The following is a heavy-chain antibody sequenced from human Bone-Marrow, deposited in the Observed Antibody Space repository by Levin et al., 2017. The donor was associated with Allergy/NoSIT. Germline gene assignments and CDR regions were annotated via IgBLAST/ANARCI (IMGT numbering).Heavy chain of an antibody. D-gene: IGHD6-13*01. CDR3: VREGSWSSTWLGNYYFDY. CDR2: TSFDGRNK. CDR1: EFNFSNYA. Sequence: GGSLRLSCAGSEFNFSNYAMHWVRQAPGKGLEWVAVTSFDGRNKYYADSVKGRFTIFRDNSKNTLYVQMNSLRVEDTAVYYCVREGSWSSTWLGNYYFDYWGQGTLVTVSS. J-gene: IGHJ4*02. V-gene: IGHV3-30*04.